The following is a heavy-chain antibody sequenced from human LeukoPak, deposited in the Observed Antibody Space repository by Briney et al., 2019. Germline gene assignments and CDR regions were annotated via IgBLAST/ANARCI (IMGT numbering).Heavy chain of an antibody. CDR1: GYTFTSYD. CDR2: MNPNSGNT. J-gene: IGHJ4*02. Sequence: ASVKASCKASGYTFTSYDINWVRRATGQGLEWMGWMNPNSGNTGYAQKFQGRVTMTRNTSISTAYMELSSLRSEDTAVYYCARVQEYYYDSSGYPLWGQGTLVTVSS. D-gene: IGHD3-22*01. V-gene: IGHV1-8*01. CDR3: ARVQEYYYDSSGYPL.